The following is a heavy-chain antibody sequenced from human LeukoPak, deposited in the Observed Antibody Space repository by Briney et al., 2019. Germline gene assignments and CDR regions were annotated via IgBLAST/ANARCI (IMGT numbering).Heavy chain of an antibody. D-gene: IGHD3-10*01. Sequence: SGTLSLTCSVSGFSISTGYYWAWIRQSPGKGLEWIGSFFQLGGTYYNPSLKSRVTISVDTSKSQFSLKLSSVTAADTAIYYCARGGYYGSGNDFRFDPWGQGTLVTVSS. CDR3: ARGGYYGSGNDFRFDP. CDR1: GFSISTGYY. J-gene: IGHJ5*02. V-gene: IGHV4-38-2*02. CDR2: FFQLGGT.